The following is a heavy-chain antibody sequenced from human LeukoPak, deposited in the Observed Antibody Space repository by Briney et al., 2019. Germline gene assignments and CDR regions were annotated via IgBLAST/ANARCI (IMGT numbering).Heavy chain of an antibody. CDR1: GFTFSSYA. CDR3: ARGDYYYDSSGYYLRGYFDY. J-gene: IGHJ4*02. CDR2: ISGSGDST. Sequence: GGSLRLSCAATGFTFSSYAMSWVRQAPGKGLEWVSAISGSGDSTYYADSVKGRFTISRDNSKSTLYLQMNSLRAEDTAVYYCARGDYYYDSSGYYLRGYFDYWGQGTLVTVSS. D-gene: IGHD3-22*01. V-gene: IGHV3-23*01.